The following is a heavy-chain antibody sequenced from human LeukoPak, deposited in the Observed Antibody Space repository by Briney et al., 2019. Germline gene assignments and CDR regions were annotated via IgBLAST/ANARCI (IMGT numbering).Heavy chain of an antibody. CDR3: ARLDTRAANAFDI. CDR2: INHSGST. Sequence: SETLSLTCAVYGGSFSGYYWSWIRQPPGKGLEWIGEINHSGSTNYNQSLKSRVTISVDTSKNQFSLQLNSLTAADTAVYHCARLDTRAANAFDIWGQGTKVTVSS. J-gene: IGHJ3*02. CDR1: GGSFSGYY. D-gene: IGHD2-2*01. V-gene: IGHV4-34*01.